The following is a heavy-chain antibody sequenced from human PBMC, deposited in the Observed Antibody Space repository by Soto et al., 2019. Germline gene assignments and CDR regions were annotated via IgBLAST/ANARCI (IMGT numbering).Heavy chain of an antibody. D-gene: IGHD1-26*01. J-gene: IGHJ4*02. Sequence: ASLKVSCNASGYSFTSLDINWVRQTTGQGLEWMGWMQPSSGRTGYAQKFQGRVTMTRDTSINTAYMELSSLTSDDTAFYYCARGATAGVDXWGQGTLVTVSX. CDR2: MQPSSGRT. V-gene: IGHV1-8*01. CDR3: ARGATAGVDX. CDR1: GYSFTSLD.